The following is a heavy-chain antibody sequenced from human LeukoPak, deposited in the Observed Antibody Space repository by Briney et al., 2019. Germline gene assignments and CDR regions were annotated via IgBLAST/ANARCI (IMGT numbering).Heavy chain of an antibody. CDR1: GFTFSSYG. CDR3: AKDPLGLSAFDI. Sequence: GGSLRLSCAASGFTFSSYGMHWVRQAPGKGLEWVAVIWYDGSNKYYADSVKGRFTISRDNSKNTLYLQMNSLRAEDTAVYYCAKDPLGLSAFDIWGQGTMVTVSS. V-gene: IGHV3-33*06. CDR2: IWYDGSNK. J-gene: IGHJ3*02. D-gene: IGHD1-26*01.